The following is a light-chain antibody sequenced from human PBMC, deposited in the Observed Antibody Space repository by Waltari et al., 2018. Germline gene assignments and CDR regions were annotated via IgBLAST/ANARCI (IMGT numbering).Light chain of an antibody. Sequence: QSVLTQPPSASGTPGQRVAISCSGSSSNIGSNTVNWYQQLPGTAPKLLIYSNNQRPSGVPDRFPDSKSGTAASLAISGLQSEDEADYDCAAWDDSLNGGVFGGGTKLTVL. V-gene: IGLV1-44*01. CDR1: SSNIGSNT. CDR3: AAWDDSLNGGV. J-gene: IGLJ3*02. CDR2: SNN.